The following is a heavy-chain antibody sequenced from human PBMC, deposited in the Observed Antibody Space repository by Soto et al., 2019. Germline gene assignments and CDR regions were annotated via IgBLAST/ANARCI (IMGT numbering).Heavy chain of an antibody. Sequence: SLRLSCAASGFTFSGSDMHWVRQASGKGLEWVGRIRSKGSTYATAYAASVKGRFTISRDDSKNMAYLQMNSLKTEDTAVYYCTRGDILTGYFEYYYFGMDVWGQGTTVTVS. V-gene: IGHV3-73*01. CDR3: TRGDILTGYFEYYYFGMDV. D-gene: IGHD3-9*01. J-gene: IGHJ6*02. CDR2: IRSKGSTYAT. CDR1: GFTFSGSD.